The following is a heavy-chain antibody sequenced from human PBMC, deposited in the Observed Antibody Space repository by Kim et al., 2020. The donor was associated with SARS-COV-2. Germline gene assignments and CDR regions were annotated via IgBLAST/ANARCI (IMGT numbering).Heavy chain of an antibody. J-gene: IGHJ4*02. D-gene: IGHD3-9*01. CDR3: ASFLTKFDWLFQTDTSFHY. V-gene: IGHV3-48*03. Sequence: GGSLRLSCAASGFTFSSYEMNWVRQAPGQGLEWVSYISSSGSTIYYADSVKGRFTITRDNAKNSLYLQMNSLSAEDTAVYYCASFLTKFDWLFQTDTSFHYWGQGTLVTVSS. CDR1: GFTFSSYE. CDR2: ISSSGSTI.